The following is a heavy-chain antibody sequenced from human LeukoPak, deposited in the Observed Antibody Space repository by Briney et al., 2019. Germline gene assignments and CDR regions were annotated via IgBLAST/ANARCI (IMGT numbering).Heavy chain of an antibody. D-gene: IGHD3-16*01. J-gene: IGHJ3*01. CDR1: GFIFNKYG. CDR2: ISGSGDYT. V-gene: IGHV3-23*01. CDR3: AKDYVGYS. Sequence: GGSLRLSCAASGFIFNKYGMSWVRQAPGKGLEWASAISGSGDYTYYADSVKGRFTISRDNSKNTTYLQMTSLRAEDTALYYCAKDYVGYSWGQGTMVTVSS.